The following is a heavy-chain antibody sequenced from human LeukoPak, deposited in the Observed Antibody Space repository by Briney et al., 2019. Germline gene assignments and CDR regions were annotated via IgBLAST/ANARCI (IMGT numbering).Heavy chain of an antibody. D-gene: IGHD3-3*01. CDR1: HGSIATHSYF. CDR2: VQYSGFG. CDR3: VRGVSNDWYFDL. J-gene: IGHJ2*01. Sequence: SETLSLTCTVSHGSIATHSYFWGWLRQPPGEGLEFVASVQYSGFGYKSPSLRSRVAVSTDTSKNQFSLRLESVTAADTAVYFCVRGVSNDWYFDLWGSGTLVSISS. V-gene: IGHV4-39*07.